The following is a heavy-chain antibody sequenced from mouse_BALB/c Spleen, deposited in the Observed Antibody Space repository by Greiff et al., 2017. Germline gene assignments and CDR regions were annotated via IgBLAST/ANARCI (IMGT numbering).Heavy chain of an antibody. CDR1: GYTFTSYY. V-gene: IGHV1S56*01. CDR2: IYPGNVNT. J-gene: IGHJ4*01. CDR3: ASADYYAMDY. Sequence: QVQLQQSGAELVQPGASVKISCKASGYTFTSYYIHWVKQSPGQGLEWIGWIYPGNVNTKYNEKFKGKATLTADNSSITAYMQLSSLTSEDSAVYFCASADYYAMDYWGQGTSVTVSS.